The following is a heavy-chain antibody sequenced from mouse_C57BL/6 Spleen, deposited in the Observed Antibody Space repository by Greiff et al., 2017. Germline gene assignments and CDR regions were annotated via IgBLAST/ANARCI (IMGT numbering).Heavy chain of an antibody. D-gene: IGHD4-1*01. V-gene: IGHV5-9-1*02. CDR2: ISSGGVYI. CDR1: GFTFSSYA. CDR3: TRESNWDWYFDV. Sequence: DVMLVESGEGLVKPGGSLKLSCAASGFTFSSYAMSWVRQTPEKRLEWVAYISSGGVYIYYADTVKGRFTISRDNARNTLYLQMSSLKSEDTAMYYCTRESNWDWYFDVWGTGTTVTVSS. J-gene: IGHJ1*03.